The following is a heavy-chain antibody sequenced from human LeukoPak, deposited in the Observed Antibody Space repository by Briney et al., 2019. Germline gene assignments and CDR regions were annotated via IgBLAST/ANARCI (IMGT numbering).Heavy chain of an antibody. Sequence: GGSLRLSCAASGFILRSSAVSWVRQASGKGLEWVSVISNSGGSAYYADSVKGRFTISRDNSKNTLYLQMNSLRAEDTAVYYCAKDLSLTPWGQKPLVTVSS. J-gene: IGHJ5*02. CDR1: GFILRSSA. D-gene: IGHD4/OR15-4a*01. CDR2: ISNSGGSA. CDR3: AKDLSLTP. V-gene: IGHV3-23*01.